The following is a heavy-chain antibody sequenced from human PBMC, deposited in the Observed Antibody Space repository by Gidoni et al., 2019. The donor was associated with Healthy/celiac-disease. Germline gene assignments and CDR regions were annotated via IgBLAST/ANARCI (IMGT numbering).Heavy chain of an antibody. D-gene: IGHD3-10*01. V-gene: IGHV4-39*07. CDR1: GGSISSSSYY. J-gene: IGHJ4*02. CDR2: IYYSGST. CDR3: ARDNPRFGELLSGPKIDY. Sequence: QLQLQESGPGLVKPSETLSLTCTVSGGSISSSSYYWGWIRQPPGKGLEWIGSIYYSGSTYYNPSLKSRVTISVDTSKNQFSLKLSSVTAADTAVYYCARDNPRFGELLSGPKIDYWGQGTLVTVSS.